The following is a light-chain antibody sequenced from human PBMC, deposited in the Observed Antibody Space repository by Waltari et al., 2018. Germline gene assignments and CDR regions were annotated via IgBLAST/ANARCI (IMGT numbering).Light chain of an antibody. V-gene: IGKV4-1*01. Sequence: DIVMTQSPDSLAVSLGERATLNCKSSQSVLYHSNDKNYLAWYQQKPGQPPKLLISWASTRESGVHGRFSGSGAGTDFTLTISRLQAEDVAVYYCQQYYRSRTFGQGTKVEI. CDR1: QSVLYHSNDKNY. CDR2: WAS. J-gene: IGKJ1*01. CDR3: QQYYRSRT.